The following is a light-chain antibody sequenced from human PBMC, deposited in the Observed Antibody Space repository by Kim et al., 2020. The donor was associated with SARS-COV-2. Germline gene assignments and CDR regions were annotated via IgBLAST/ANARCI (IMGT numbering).Light chain of an antibody. CDR1: QSVSSSY. V-gene: IGKV3-20*01. J-gene: IGKJ1*01. CDR2: AAS. Sequence: SLGERATLSCRASQSVSSSYLAWYQQKPGQAPRLLIYAASSRATGIPDRFSGSGSGTYFTLTINRLEPEDFAVYYCQQYGTLPRTFGQGTKVDIK. CDR3: QQYGTLPRT.